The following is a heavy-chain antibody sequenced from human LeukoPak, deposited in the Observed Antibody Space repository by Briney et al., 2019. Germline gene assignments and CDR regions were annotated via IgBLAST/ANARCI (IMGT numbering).Heavy chain of an antibody. CDR3: ARHFDYYDSSGYYASDAFDI. Sequence: SDTLSLTCTVSGGSISSYYWSWIRQPPGKGLEWMGYIYYSGSTNYNPSLKSRVTISVDTSKNQFSLKLSSVTAADTAVYYCARHFDYYDSSGYYASDAFDIWGQGTMVTVSS. CDR2: IYYSGST. V-gene: IGHV4-59*08. D-gene: IGHD3-22*01. J-gene: IGHJ3*02. CDR1: GGSISSYY.